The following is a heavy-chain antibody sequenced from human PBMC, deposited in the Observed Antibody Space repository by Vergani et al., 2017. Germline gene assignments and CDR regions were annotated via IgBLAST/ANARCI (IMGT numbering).Heavy chain of an antibody. D-gene: IGHD2-2*01. CDR3: AKDLVWCSSTSCYPPFKGLFDY. CDR2: ISGSGGST. Sequence: EVQLLESGGGLVQPGGSLRLSCAASGFTFSSYAMSWVRQAPGKGLEWVSAISGSGGSTYYADSVKGRFTISRDNSKNTLYLQMNSLRAEDTAVYYCAKDLVWCSSTSCYPPFKGLFDYWGQGTLVTVSS. J-gene: IGHJ4*02. V-gene: IGHV3-23*01. CDR1: GFTFSSYA.